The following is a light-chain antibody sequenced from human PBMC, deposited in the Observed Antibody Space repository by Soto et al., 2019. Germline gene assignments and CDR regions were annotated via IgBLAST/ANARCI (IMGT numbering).Light chain of an antibody. CDR1: QSVSSSY. CDR3: QQDGSSPLT. CDR2: GAS. V-gene: IGKV3-20*01. Sequence: IVLAQPPSTLSMTPGERATLSCRASQSVSSSYLAWYQQKPGQAPRLLIYGASSRATGIPDRFSGSGSGTDFTLTISRLEPEDLAVYYWQQDGSSPLTCGGVTKVDIK. J-gene: IGKJ4*01.